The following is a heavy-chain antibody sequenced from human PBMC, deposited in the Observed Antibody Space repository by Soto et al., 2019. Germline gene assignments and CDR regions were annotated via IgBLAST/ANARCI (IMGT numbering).Heavy chain of an antibody. Sequence: EVQLVESGGGLIQPGGSLRLSCVASGFTVSTYYMSWVRQAPGKGLEWVSIIYSGGTTYYADSVKGRFTISRDNSKNTVYLQMNSLRAEDTALYYCARTSSSLGNNFHYYAMDVWGQGTTVTVSS. CDR2: IYSGGTT. D-gene: IGHD6-13*01. J-gene: IGHJ6*01. CDR3: ARTSSSLGNNFHYYAMDV. V-gene: IGHV3-53*01. CDR1: GFTVSTYY.